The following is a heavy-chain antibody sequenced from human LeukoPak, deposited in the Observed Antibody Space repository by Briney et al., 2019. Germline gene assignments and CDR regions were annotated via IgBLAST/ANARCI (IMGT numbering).Heavy chain of an antibody. CDR3: AKGYSSSPGMFDY. J-gene: IGHJ4*02. CDR2: IFHTGNT. D-gene: IGHD6-13*01. Sequence: SETLSLTCTVSGGSISSYYWTWIRQPPGKGLEWIGYIFHTGNTYYNPSLKSRVTISVDTSKNQFSLKLSSVTAADTAVYYCAKGYSSSPGMFDYWGQGTLVTVSS. V-gene: IGHV4-59*12. CDR1: GGSISSYY.